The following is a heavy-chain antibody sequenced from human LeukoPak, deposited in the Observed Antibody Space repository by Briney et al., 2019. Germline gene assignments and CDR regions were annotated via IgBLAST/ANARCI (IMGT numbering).Heavy chain of an antibody. CDR2: IYDTGST. CDR3: ARGCSGGSCCYYYYYGMDV. CDR1: GGSISRTSYY. Sequence: PLETLSLTCTVSGGSISRTSYYWGWIRQPPGKGLEWIGSIYDTGSTYYNLSLKSRLTMSLDMSKNQFSLKLSSVTAADTAVYYCARGCSGGSCCYYYYYGMDVWGQGTTVTVSS. J-gene: IGHJ6*02. D-gene: IGHD2-15*01. V-gene: IGHV4-39*01.